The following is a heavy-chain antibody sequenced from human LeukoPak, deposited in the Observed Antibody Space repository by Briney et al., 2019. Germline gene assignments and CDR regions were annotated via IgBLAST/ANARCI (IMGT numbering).Heavy chain of an antibody. CDR3: ARLRKSYYYMDV. J-gene: IGHJ6*03. CDR2: MSYDGSNK. V-gene: IGHV3-30*04. D-gene: IGHD1-14*01. CDR1: GFTFSSYA. Sequence: GGSLRLSCAASGFTFSSYAMHWVRQAPGKGLEWVAVMSYDGSNKYYADSVKGRFTISRDNSKNTLYLQMNSLRAEDTAVYYCARLRKSYYYMDVWGKGTTVTVSS.